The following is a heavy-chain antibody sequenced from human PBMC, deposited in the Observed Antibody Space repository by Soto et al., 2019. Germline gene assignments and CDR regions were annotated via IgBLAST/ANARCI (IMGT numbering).Heavy chain of an antibody. CDR2: INAGNGNT. CDR3: ARIPMNWNDGVDYYYYYYMDV. V-gene: IGHV1-3*01. J-gene: IGHJ6*03. D-gene: IGHD1-1*01. Sequence: GASVKVSCKASGYTFTSYAMHWVRQAPGQRLEWMGWINAGNGNTNYAQKLQGRVTMTTDTSTSTAYMELRSLRSDDTAVYYCARIPMNWNDGVDYYYYYYMDVWGKGTTVTVSS. CDR1: GYTFTSYA.